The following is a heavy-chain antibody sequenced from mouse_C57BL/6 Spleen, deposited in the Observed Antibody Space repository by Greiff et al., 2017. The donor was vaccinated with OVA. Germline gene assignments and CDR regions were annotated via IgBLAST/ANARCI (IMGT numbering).Heavy chain of an antibody. CDR2: INYDGGST. CDR3: ARDGYHHGGDFEV. V-gene: IGHV5-16*01. Sequence: EVHLVQSGGGLVKPGSSMKLSCTASGFTFSDYYMAWVRQVPEKGLEWVANINYDGGSTYYLHSLKGRFIFSRDNAKNIRYLQRSKLKSEDTVTYDGARDGYHHGGDFEVWGTGTTVTVSS. CDR1: GFTFSDYY. D-gene: IGHD2-2*01. J-gene: IGHJ1*03.